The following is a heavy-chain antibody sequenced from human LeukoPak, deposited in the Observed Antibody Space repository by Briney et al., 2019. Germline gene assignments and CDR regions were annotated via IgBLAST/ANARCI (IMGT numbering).Heavy chain of an antibody. D-gene: IGHD3-3*01. J-gene: IGHJ4*02. CDR3: ARDRNMDYDFWSGYYIDY. CDR2: ISSSGSIT. CDR1: GGSISSSSYY. Sequence: LSLTCTVSGGSISSSSYYWGWIRQPPGKGLEWVSYISSSGSITYYADSVKGRFTISRDNAKNSLYLQMNSLRAEDTAVYYCARDRNMDYDFWSGYYIDYWGQGTLVTVSS. V-gene: IGHV3-11*04.